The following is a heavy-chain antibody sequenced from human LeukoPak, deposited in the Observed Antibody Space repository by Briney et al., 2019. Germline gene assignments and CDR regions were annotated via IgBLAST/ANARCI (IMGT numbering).Heavy chain of an antibody. V-gene: IGHV4-38-2*02. CDR2: IYHSGST. CDR3: ARGRLARGHYFDY. Sequence: SETLSLTCTVSGYSISSGYYWGWIRQPPGKGLEWIGNIYHSGSTYSNPSLKSRVTISVDTSKNQFSLKLSSVTAADTAVYYCARGRLARGHYFDYWGQGTLVTVSS. J-gene: IGHJ4*02. CDR1: GYSISSGYY. D-gene: IGHD3-10*01.